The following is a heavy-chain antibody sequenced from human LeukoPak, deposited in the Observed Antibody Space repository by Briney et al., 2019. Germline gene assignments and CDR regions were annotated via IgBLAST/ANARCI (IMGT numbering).Heavy chain of an antibody. D-gene: IGHD1-26*01. Sequence: SQTLSLACAVSGGSISSGGYSWSWIRQPPGKGLEWIGYIYHSGSTYYNPSLKSRVTISVDRSKNQFPLKLSSVTAADTAAYYCARDAGVGYFDYWGQGTLVTVSS. CDR2: IYHSGST. V-gene: IGHV4-30-2*01. J-gene: IGHJ4*02. CDR3: ARDAGVGYFDY. CDR1: GGSISSGGYS.